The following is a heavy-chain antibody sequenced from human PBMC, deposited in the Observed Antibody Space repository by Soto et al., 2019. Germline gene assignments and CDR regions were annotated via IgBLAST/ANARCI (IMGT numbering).Heavy chain of an antibody. CDR3: ARDVDTAMATLSP. J-gene: IGHJ5*02. CDR2: MAYDGSNR. CDR1: GFSFSSYG. V-gene: IGHV3-30-3*01. D-gene: IGHD5-18*01. Sequence: GGSLRLSCAASGFSFSSYGMHWVRQAPGKGLEWVAFMAYDGSNRYNADSVKGRFTISRDNSKNTLYLQMSSLRVEDTAVYYCARDVDTAMATLSPWGQGTLVT.